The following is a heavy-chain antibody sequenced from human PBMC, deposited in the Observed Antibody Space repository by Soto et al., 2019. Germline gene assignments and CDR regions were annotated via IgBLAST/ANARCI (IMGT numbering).Heavy chain of an antibody. CDR3: ARGVRATDYYYYYGMDV. CDR1: GGTFSSYA. V-gene: IGHV1-69*01. J-gene: IGHJ6*02. D-gene: IGHD1-26*01. Sequence: QVQLVQSGAEVKKPGSSVKVSCKASGGTFSSYAISWVRQAPGQGLEWMGGIIPIFGTANYAQKFQGRVTITADESTSTAYMELSSLRSEDTAVYYCARGVRATDYYYYYGMDVWCQGTTVTVSS. CDR2: IIPIFGTA.